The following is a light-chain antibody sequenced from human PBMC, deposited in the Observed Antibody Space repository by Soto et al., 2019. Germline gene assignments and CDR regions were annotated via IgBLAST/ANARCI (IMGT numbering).Light chain of an antibody. Sequence: QSVLTQPAPVSGSPGQSITISCTGTSSDVGGYNYVSWYQQHPGKAPKLMIYGVNNRPSGVSNRFSGSKSGNTASLTISGLQTEDDADYYCSSYTSISTYVFGTGTKVTVL. CDR1: SSDVGGYNY. CDR2: GVN. CDR3: SSYTSISTYV. J-gene: IGLJ1*01. V-gene: IGLV2-14*03.